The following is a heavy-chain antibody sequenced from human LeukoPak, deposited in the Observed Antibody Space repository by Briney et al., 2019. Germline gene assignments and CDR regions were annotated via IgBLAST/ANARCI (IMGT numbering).Heavy chain of an antibody. D-gene: IGHD6-13*01. CDR3: ARVTGSSSWKFEP. J-gene: IGHJ5*02. CDR2: INHSGST. V-gene: IGHV4-34*01. Sequence: PSETLSLTRAVYGGSFSGYYWSWIRQPPGKGLEWIGEINHSGSTNYNPSLKSRVTISVDTSKNQFSLKLSSVTAADTAVYYCARVTGSSSWKFEPWGQGTLVTVSS. CDR1: GGSFSGYY.